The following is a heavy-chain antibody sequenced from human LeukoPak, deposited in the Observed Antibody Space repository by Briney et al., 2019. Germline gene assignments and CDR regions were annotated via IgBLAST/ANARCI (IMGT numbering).Heavy chain of an antibody. CDR3: ARVWELSFDH. CDR2: SYSGGSS. V-gene: IGHV3-53*01. J-gene: IGHJ4*02. D-gene: IGHD1-26*01. CDR1: GFTVSTDH. Sequence: PGRSLRLSRAASGFTVSTDHMSWVRQAPGKGLEWVANTYSEEWVAISYSGGSSQYAESVKGRFTISRDNSRNTLSLQMNSLRAEDTALYYCARVWELSFDHWDQGTLVTVSS.